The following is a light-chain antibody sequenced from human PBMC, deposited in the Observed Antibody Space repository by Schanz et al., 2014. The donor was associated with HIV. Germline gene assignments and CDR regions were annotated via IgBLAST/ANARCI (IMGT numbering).Light chain of an antibody. CDR3: QQRSNWPLTLT. CDR1: QSVDSK. V-gene: IGKV3-11*01. CDR2: DAS. J-gene: IGKJ4*01. Sequence: EVVLTQSPATLSVSPGERATLSCRPSQSVDSKLAWYQQKPGQAPRLLIYDASNRATGIPARFSGSGSGTDFTLTISSLEPEDFAVYYCQQRSNWPLTLTFGGGTKVEIK.